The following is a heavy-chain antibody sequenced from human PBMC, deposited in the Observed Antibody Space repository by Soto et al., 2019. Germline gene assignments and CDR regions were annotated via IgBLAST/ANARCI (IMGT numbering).Heavy chain of an antibody. CDR1: GYTFTSYG. V-gene: IGHV1-18*04. D-gene: IGHD3-9*01. Sequence: ASVKVYCKASGYTFTSYGISWVRQAPGQGLEWMGWISAYNGNTNCAQKLQGRVTMTTYTSASTAYMELRSLRSDDTAVYYCARDRYSDILSVPLHYYYHYGMDVWGEGTTVTLSS. CDR2: ISAYNGNT. CDR3: ARDRYSDILSVPLHYYYHYGMDV. J-gene: IGHJ6*02.